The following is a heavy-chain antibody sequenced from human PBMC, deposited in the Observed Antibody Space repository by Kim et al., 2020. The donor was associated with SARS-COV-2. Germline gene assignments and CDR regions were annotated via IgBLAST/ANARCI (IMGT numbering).Heavy chain of an antibody. CDR3: AKDLYSSSWPENFDY. V-gene: IGHV3-23*01. CDR2: ISGSGGST. Sequence: GGSLRLSCAASGFTFRSYAMSWVRQAPGKGLEWVSAISGSGGSTYYADSVKGRFTISRDNSKNTLYLQMNSLRAEDTAVYYCAKDLYSSSWPENFDYWGQGTLVTVSS. CDR1: GFTFRSYA. D-gene: IGHD6-13*01. J-gene: IGHJ4*02.